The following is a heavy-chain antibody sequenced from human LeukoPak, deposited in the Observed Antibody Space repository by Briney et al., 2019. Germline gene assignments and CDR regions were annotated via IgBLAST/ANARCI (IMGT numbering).Heavy chain of an antibody. Sequence: GASVRVSCKTSGYSFTDYYIHWVRQAPGQGLEWMAWINTKTGRTGSARKFQGRVTMTRDPSITTVYMDMAWLTSDDTAIYFCARADFIDAGPYLIGPWGQGTLVTVSS. V-gene: IGHV1-2*02. CDR1: GYSFTDYY. CDR2: INTKTGRT. J-gene: IGHJ5*02. D-gene: IGHD3-3*01. CDR3: ARADFIDAGPYLIGP.